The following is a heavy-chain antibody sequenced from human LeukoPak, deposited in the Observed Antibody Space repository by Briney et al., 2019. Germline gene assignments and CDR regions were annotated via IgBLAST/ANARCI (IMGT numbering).Heavy chain of an antibody. J-gene: IGHJ4*02. CDR2: IYYSGST. V-gene: IGHV4-31*03. CDR3: ARAMIVGYYFDY. Sequence: SETLSLTCTVSGGSISSGGYYWGWIRQHPGKGLEWIGYIYYSGSTYYNPSLKSRVTISVDTSKNQFSLKLSSVTAADTAVYYCARAMIVGYYFDYWGQGTLVTVSS. D-gene: IGHD3-22*01. CDR1: GGSISSGGYY.